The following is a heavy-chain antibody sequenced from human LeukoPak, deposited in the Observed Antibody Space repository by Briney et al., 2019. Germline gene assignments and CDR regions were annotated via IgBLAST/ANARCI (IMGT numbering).Heavy chain of an antibody. CDR2: IYYSGST. CDR1: GGSISSSSYY. V-gene: IGHV4-39*01. D-gene: IGHD2-21*02. CDR3: VAYMGVTGTFRY. J-gene: IGHJ4*02. Sequence: SETLSLTCTVSGGSISSSSYYWGWIRQPPGTGLEWIGSIYYSGSTYYNPSLKSRVTISVDTSKNQFSLKLSSVTAADTAVYYCVAYMGVTGTFRYWGQGTLVTVSS.